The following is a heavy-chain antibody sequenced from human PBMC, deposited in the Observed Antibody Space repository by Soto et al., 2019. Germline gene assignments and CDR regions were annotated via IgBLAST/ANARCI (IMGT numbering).Heavy chain of an antibody. Sequence: LTISCKASGYNFATYWIAWVRQMPGKGLEYMGIIYPGDSDARYSPSFQGQVTFSADKSISTAYLQWSSLTASDTAIYYCARHGFYGDYASNYFDPWGQGTLVTVSS. CDR1: GYNFATYW. CDR3: ARHGFYGDYASNYFDP. J-gene: IGHJ5*02. V-gene: IGHV5-51*01. CDR2: IYPGDSDA. D-gene: IGHD4-17*01.